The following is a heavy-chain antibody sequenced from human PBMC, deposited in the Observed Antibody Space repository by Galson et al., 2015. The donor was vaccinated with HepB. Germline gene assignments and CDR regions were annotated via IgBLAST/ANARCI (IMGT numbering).Heavy chain of an antibody. J-gene: IGHJ4*02. CDR3: ARDRRLYDYGGNPGFDY. D-gene: IGHD4-23*01. CDR2: ISSSSITI. CDR1: GFTFSMYG. Sequence: SLRLSCAASGFTFSMYGMNWVRHTPRKGLQWLSYISSSSITIYDADSVKGRFTISRDNAKDSLFLQMSGLTVEDTAVYYCARDRRLYDYGGNPGFDYWGQGVQVTVSS. V-gene: IGHV3-48*04.